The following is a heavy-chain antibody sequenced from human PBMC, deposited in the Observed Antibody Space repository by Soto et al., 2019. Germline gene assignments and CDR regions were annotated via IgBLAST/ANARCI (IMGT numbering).Heavy chain of an antibody. V-gene: IGHV3-9*01. D-gene: IGHD1-1*01. CDR1: GFNFDDYA. Sequence: EVQLVESGGGLVQPGRSLRLSCAASGFNFDDYAMNWVRQAPGKGLELVSGISWNGAYIGYADSVKGRFTISRDNAKNSLTLQMNSLRPEDTALYYCTRDIFRTITTIDYWGQGTLVTVSS. CDR3: TRDIFRTITTIDY. J-gene: IGHJ4*02. CDR2: ISWNGAYI.